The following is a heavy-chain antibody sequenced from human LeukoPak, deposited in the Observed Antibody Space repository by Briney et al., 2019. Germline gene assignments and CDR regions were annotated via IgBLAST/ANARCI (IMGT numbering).Heavy chain of an antibody. CDR2: IYHSGST. J-gene: IGHJ3*02. CDR1: GYSISSGYY. Sequence: SETLSLTCTVSGYSISSGYYWGWIRQPPGKGLEWIGSIYHSGSTYYNPSLKSRVTISVDTSKNQFSLKLSSVTAADTAVYYCARVAPYDSSGDAFDIWGQGTMVTVSS. CDR3: ARVAPYDSSGDAFDI. V-gene: IGHV4-38-2*02. D-gene: IGHD3-22*01.